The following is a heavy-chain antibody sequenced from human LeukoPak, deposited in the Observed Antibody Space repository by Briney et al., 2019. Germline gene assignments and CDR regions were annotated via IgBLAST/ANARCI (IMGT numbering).Heavy chain of an antibody. V-gene: IGHV3-66*01. CDR1: GLIVSMND. J-gene: IGHJ4*02. Sequence: GSLRLSCAASGLIVSMNDMSWVRQAPGEGLEWVSAIFCGGRTYYADSVKGRFTVSSDNSKNTVYLQMNRLRAADTAVYDCAKCYGETYYCDYWGQGTLVTVPS. D-gene: IGHD4/OR15-4a*01. CDR3: AKCYGETYYCDY. CDR2: IFCGGRT.